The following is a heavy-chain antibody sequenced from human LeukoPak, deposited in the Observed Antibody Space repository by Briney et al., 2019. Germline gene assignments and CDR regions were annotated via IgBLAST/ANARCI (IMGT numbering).Heavy chain of an antibody. D-gene: IGHD1-26*01. V-gene: IGHV1-18*04. Sequence: ASVKVSCKASGYTFTAYYVHWVRQAPGQGLEWMGWISAYNGNTNYAQKLQGRVTMTTDTSTSTAYMELRSLRSDDTAVYYCATDIVGATSEFHYWGQGTLVTVSS. CDR1: GYTFTAYY. J-gene: IGHJ4*02. CDR3: ATDIVGATSEFHY. CDR2: ISAYNGNT.